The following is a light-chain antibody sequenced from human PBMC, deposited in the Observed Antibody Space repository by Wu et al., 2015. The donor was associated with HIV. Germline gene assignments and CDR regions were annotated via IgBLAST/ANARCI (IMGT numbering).Light chain of an antibody. CDR2: ATS. Sequence: EIVLTQSPDTLSLSAGERATLSCRASDTVSNSYLGWYQQKPGQPPRLLIYATSSRVTGIPDRFSGSGSGTDFTLTITGLEPDDSAVYYCQQYGGSPLYTFGQGTKLEI. CDR3: QQYGGSPLYT. CDR1: DTVSNSY. J-gene: IGKJ2*01. V-gene: IGKV3-20*01.